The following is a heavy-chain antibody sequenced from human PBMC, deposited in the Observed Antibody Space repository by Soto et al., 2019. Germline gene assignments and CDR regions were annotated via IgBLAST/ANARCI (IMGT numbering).Heavy chain of an antibody. D-gene: IGHD6-6*01. CDR1: GYTFTSYA. V-gene: IGHV1-18*01. J-gene: IGHJ6*02. Sequence: ASVKVSCKASGYTFTSYAMNWVRQAPGQGLEWMGWISAYNGNTNYAQKFQGRVTMTTDTSTSTAYMELRSLRSDDTAMYYCARDRSSSGVWGQGTTVTVSS. CDR2: ISAYNGNT. CDR3: ARDRSSSGV.